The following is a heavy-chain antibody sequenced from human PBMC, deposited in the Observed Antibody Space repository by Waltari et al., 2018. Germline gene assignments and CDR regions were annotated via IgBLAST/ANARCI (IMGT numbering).Heavy chain of an antibody. J-gene: IGHJ5*02. D-gene: IGHD3-16*01. V-gene: IGHV1-8*03. Sequence: QVQLVQSGAEVKKPGASVKVSCKASGYTFTSYDINWVRQDTGQGLEGLGWMNPNSGNTGNAQKFQGRVTITRNTSISTAYMELSSLGSEDTAVYYCARVRLIGVSNWFDPWGQGTLVTVSS. CDR2: MNPNSGNT. CDR1: GYTFTSYD. CDR3: ARVRLIGVSNWFDP.